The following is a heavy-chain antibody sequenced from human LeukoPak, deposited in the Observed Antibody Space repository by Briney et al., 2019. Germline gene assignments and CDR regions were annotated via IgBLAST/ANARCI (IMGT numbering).Heavy chain of an antibody. CDR1: GGTFSSYA. CDR2: IIPIFGTA. V-gene: IGHV1-69*01. Sequence: SVKVSCKASGGTFSSYAISWVRQAPGQGLEWMGGIIPIFGTANYAQKFQGRVTITADESTSTAYMELGSLRSEDTAVYYCARNYYDSSGYSPGYGMDVWGQGTTVTVSS. CDR3: ARNYYDSSGYSPGYGMDV. J-gene: IGHJ6*02. D-gene: IGHD3-22*01.